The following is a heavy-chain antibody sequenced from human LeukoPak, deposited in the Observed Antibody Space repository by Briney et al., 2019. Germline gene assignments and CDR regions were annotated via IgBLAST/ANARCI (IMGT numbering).Heavy chain of an antibody. D-gene: IGHD3-16*01. CDR1: GGSISSXXYY. V-gene: IGHV4-30-4*01. CDR2: IXYSGST. Sequence: SLTXXVSGGSISSXXYYWSWMRQXPGKGLEWIGYIXYSGSTNYNPSLKSRITISIDRSKNQFSLKLTSVTAADTAVYYCARXNYAXGXXGQ. CDR3: ARXNYAXGX. J-gene: IGHJ1*01.